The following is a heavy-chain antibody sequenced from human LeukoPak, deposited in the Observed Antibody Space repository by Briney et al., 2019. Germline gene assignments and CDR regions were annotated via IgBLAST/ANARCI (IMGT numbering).Heavy chain of an antibody. J-gene: IGHJ4*02. D-gene: IGHD1-26*01. CDR2: IYYSGRT. V-gene: IGHV4-59*12. Sequence: SETLSLTCTVSGGSISSYYWSWIRQPPGKGLEWIGYIYYSGRTNYNPSLRSRLTMSVDTSKNLFSLKLTSVTAADTAVYYCVKYSGSYGSDYFDYWGQGTLVTVSS. CDR3: VKYSGSYGSDYFDY. CDR1: GGSISSYY.